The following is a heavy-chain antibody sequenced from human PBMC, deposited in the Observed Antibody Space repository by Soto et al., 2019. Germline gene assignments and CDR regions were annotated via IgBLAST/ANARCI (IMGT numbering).Heavy chain of an antibody. V-gene: IGHV3-23*01. CDR2: ISGSGTST. CDR3: AKDVSYGDPFVY. J-gene: IGHJ4*02. CDR1: GFTFSSYA. Sequence: EVQLLESGGALVQPGGSLRVSCAASGFTFSSYAMTWVRQSPGKGLEWVSAISGSGTSTDYADSVEGRFGISRDNSKNTLYLHMTSLRAEDTAVYYCAKDVSYGDPFVYWGQGTLVTVSS. D-gene: IGHD4-17*01.